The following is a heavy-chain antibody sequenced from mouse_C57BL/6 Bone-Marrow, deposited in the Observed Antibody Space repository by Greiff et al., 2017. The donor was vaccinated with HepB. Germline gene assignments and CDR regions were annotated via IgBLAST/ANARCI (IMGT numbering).Heavy chain of an antibody. CDR2: ILPGSGST. CDR3: ARRLRGFAY. D-gene: IGHD2-4*01. CDR1: GYTFTGYW. V-gene: IGHV1-9*01. J-gene: IGHJ3*01. Sequence: VKLQQSGAELLKPGASVKLSCKATGYTFTGYWIEWVKQRPGHGLEWIGEILPGSGSTNYNEKFKGKATLTADTSSKTAYMQRSSLPTEDSAIYYSARRLRGFAYWGQGTLVTVSA.